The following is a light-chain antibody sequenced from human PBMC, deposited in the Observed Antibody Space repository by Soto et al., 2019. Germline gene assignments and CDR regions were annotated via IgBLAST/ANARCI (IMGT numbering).Light chain of an antibody. V-gene: IGLV2-8*01. Sequence: QSVLTQPPSASGSPGQSVTISCTGTSSDVGAYNYVSWYQQHPGKAPKLMIYVVSYRPSGVPDRFSGSKSGNTASLTVSGLQAEDEADYYCSSYAGSSTVFGTGTKVTVL. CDR2: VVS. J-gene: IGLJ1*01. CDR3: SSYAGSSTV. CDR1: SSDVGAYNY.